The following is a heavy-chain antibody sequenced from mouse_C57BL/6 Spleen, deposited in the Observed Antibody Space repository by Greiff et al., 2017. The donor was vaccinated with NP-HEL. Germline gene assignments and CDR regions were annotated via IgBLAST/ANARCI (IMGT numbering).Heavy chain of an antibody. CDR3: ARSAYDGYYVWYFDV. CDR1: GFNIKDYY. Sequence: EVQLQQSGAELVKPGASVKLSCTASGFNIKDYYMHWVKQRTEQGLEWIGRIDPEDGETKYAPKFQGKATITADTSSNTAYLQLSSLTSEDTAVYYGARSAYDGYYVWYFDVWGTGTTVTVSS. CDR2: IDPEDGET. V-gene: IGHV14-2*01. D-gene: IGHD2-3*01. J-gene: IGHJ1*03.